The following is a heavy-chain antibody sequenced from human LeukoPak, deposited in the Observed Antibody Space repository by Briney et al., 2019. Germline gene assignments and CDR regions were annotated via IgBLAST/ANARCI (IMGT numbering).Heavy chain of an antibody. D-gene: IGHD3-3*01. CDR3: ARVAERRITIFGVVPNWFDP. CDR1: GGSISSGGYY. CDR2: IYHSGST. J-gene: IGHJ5*02. Sequence: SQTLSLTCTVSGGSISSGGYYWSWIRQPPGKGLEWIGYIYHSGSTYYNPSLKSRVTISVDRSKNQFSLKLSSVTAADTAVYYCARVAERRITIFGVVPNWFDPWGQGTLVTVSS. V-gene: IGHV4-30-2*01.